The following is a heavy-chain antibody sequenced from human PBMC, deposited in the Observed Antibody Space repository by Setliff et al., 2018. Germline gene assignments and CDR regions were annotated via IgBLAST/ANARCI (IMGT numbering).Heavy chain of an antibody. J-gene: IGHJ6*03. CDR3: AKCGGDHCCPLYQYYMDV. Sequence: PSETLSLTCTVSGASISSDYWNWIRQPPGKGLEWISYISSGSNSIDYADSVKGRFTIFRDNAKNSLYLQMDSLRAEDTAVYYCAKCGGDHCCPLYQYYMDVWGKGTTVTVSS. D-gene: IGHD2-21*02. CDR2: ISSGSNSI. CDR1: GASISSDY. V-gene: IGHV3-48*01.